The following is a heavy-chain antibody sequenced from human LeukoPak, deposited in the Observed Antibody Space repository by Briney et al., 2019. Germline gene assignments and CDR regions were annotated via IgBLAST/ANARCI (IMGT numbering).Heavy chain of an antibody. CDR2: ISSSGSTI. CDR3: ARVRLDTLDP. Sequence: GGSLRLSCEASGFTFSDYYMSWVRQAPGKGLEWVSYISSSGSTIYYADSVKGRFTISRDNAKNLLYLQMNSLRAEDTAVYYCARVRLDTLDPWGQGTLVTVSS. V-gene: IGHV3-11*01. J-gene: IGHJ5*02. CDR1: GFTFSDYY.